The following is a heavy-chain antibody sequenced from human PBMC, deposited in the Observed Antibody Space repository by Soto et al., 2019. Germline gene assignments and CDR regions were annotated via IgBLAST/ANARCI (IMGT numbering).Heavy chain of an antibody. CDR1: GFTFSSYG. D-gene: IGHD6-13*01. CDR2: ISYDGSNK. Sequence: PGGSLRLSCAASGFTFSSYGMHWVRQAPGKGLEWVAVISYDGSNKYYADSVKGRFTISRDNSKNTLYLQMNSLRAEETAVYYCAKGLQHGYSRSWYGPYGMDVWGQGTTVTVSS. CDR3: AKGLQHGYSRSWYGPYGMDV. V-gene: IGHV3-30*18. J-gene: IGHJ6*02.